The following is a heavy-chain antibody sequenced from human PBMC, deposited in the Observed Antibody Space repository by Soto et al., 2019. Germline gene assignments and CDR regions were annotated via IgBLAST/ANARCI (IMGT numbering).Heavy chain of an antibody. V-gene: IGHV4-61*01. CDR1: GGSVSSGSYY. CDR3: ARDGRDYVWGILDY. D-gene: IGHD3-16*01. J-gene: IGHJ4*02. CDR2: IYYSGST. Sequence: SETLSLTCTVSGGSVSSGSYYWSWIRQPPGKGLEWIGYIYYSGSTNYNPSLKSRVTISVDTSKNQFSLKLSSVTAAATALYYCARDGRDYVWGILDYWGQGTLVTVSS.